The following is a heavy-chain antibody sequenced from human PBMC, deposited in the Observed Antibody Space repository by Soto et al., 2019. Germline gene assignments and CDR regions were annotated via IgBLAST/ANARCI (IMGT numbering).Heavy chain of an antibody. CDR3: ARASSINYYDSSGYYDY. Sequence: ESGGGLVQPGGSLRLSCAASGFTFSSYSMNWVRQAPGKGLEWVSYISSSSSTIYYADSVKGRFTISRDNAKNSLYLQMNSLRDEDTAVYYCARASSINYYDSSGYYDYWGQGTLVTVSS. J-gene: IGHJ4*02. CDR1: GFTFSSYS. V-gene: IGHV3-48*02. D-gene: IGHD3-22*01. CDR2: ISSSSSTI.